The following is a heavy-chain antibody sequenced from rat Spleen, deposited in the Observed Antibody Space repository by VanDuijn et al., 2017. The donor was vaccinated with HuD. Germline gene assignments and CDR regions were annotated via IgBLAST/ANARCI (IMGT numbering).Heavy chain of an antibody. CDR3: ARQGYLRDWYFDF. CDR2: ISTGDDDT. CDR1: GFTFSDFD. Sequence: EVQLVKSDGGLVQPGRSLKLSCAASGFTFSDFDMAWVRQAPTKGLEWVASISTGDDDTYYRDSVKGRFTISRDDEESTLYLQMDSLRSEDTATYYCARQGYLRDWYFDFWGPGTMVAVSS. D-gene: IGHD2-7*01. J-gene: IGHJ1*01. V-gene: IGHV5S23*01.